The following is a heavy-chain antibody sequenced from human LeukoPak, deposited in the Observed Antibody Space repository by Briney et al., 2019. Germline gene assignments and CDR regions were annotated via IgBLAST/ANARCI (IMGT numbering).Heavy chain of an antibody. D-gene: IGHD6-13*01. V-gene: IGHV4-4*07. CDR1: GDSISSFY. CDR2: IYTSGST. Sequence: SETLSLTCTVSGDSISSFYWSWIRQPAGQGLEWIGHIYTSGSTNYSPSLKSRVTMSVDTSKNQFSLKLSSVTDADTAVYYCARDVLAATGSFDYWGQGTQVTVSS. J-gene: IGHJ4*02. CDR3: ARDVLAATGSFDY.